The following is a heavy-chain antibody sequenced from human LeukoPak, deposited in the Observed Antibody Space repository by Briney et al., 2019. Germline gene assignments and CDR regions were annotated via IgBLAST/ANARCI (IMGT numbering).Heavy chain of an antibody. Sequence: GGSLRLSCTSSGFIFSSHWMNWVRQAPGKGLEWVAVMWYDGSNKYYADSVKGQFTISRDNSQNTLYLQMNSLRAEDTAVYYCARDWGYCGGDCYSLGLDYWGQGTLVTVSS. CDR3: ARDWGYCGGDCYSLGLDY. V-gene: IGHV3-33*08. CDR1: GFIFSSHW. J-gene: IGHJ4*02. CDR2: MWYDGSNK. D-gene: IGHD2-21*02.